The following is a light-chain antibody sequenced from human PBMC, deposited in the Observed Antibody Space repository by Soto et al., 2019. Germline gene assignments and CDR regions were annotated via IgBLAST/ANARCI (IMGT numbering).Light chain of an antibody. CDR1: QSINNGY. J-gene: IGKJ2*01. V-gene: IGKV3-20*01. CDR2: GTS. CDR3: QQYSGSLPYT. Sequence: EIVLTQSPGTLSLSPGERATLSCRASQSINNGYLAWYQQKPGQAPRLLIYGTSARATGIPDRFSGSGSGTHFTLSISRLEPEDFAVFYCQQYSGSLPYTSGHGTKLEIK.